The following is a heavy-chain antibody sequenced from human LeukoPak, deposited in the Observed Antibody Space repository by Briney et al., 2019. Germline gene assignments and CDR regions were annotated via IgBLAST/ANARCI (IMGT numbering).Heavy chain of an antibody. CDR2: ISSSSSYI. CDR3: ASGSSSGWYSQGY. Sequence: KAGGSLRLSCAASGFTFSSYSMNWVRQAPGKGLEWVSSISSSSSYIYYADSVKGRFTISRDNAKNSLYLQMNSLRAEDTAVYYCASGSSSGWYSQGYWGQGTLVTVSS. D-gene: IGHD6-19*01. CDR1: GFTFSSYS. V-gene: IGHV3-21*01. J-gene: IGHJ4*02.